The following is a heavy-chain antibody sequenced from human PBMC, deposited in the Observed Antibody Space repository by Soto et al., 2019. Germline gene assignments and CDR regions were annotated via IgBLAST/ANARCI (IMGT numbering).Heavy chain of an antibody. CDR2: IIPIFGTA. D-gene: IGHD2-15*01. Sequence: QVQLVQSGAEVKKPGSSVKVSCKASGGTFSSYAISWMRQAPGQGLEWMGGIIPIFGTANYAQKFQGRVTITADKSTSTAYMELSSLRAEATAVYYCASAPGVVVADALGWFDPCGQGTLVAVSS. CDR3: ASAPGVVVADALGWFDP. V-gene: IGHV1-69*06. J-gene: IGHJ5*02. CDR1: GGTFSSYA.